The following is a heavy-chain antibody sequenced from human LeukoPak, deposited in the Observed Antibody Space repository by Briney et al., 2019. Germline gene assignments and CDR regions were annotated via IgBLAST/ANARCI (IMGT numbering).Heavy chain of an antibody. CDR3: ARGWLAETTVVTPYNY. V-gene: IGHV1-69*13. CDR1: GGSFSSYA. J-gene: IGHJ4*02. D-gene: IGHD4-23*01. CDR2: IIPTFGTA. Sequence: ASVKVSCKASGGSFSSYAINWVRQAPGQGLEWMGGIIPTFGTAKYAEKFQDRVTITAVESMSTVYMELSSLRSEDTAVYYCARGWLAETTVVTPYNYWGQGTLVTVSS.